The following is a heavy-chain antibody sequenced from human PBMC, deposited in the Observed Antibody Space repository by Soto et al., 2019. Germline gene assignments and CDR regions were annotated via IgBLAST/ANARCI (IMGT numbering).Heavy chain of an antibody. D-gene: IGHD2-2*01. J-gene: IGHJ4*02. CDR2: IQGRDDTT. Sequence: ESVGGLVQPGGSLTLSCAASGFTFSTYAMGWVRQAPGKGLEWVSTIQGRDDTTFYADSVRGRFTISRDNSKNTMSLQMNTLRGDDTAVYYCAKETDPRCCYGVDYWGQGALVTVSS. CDR3: AKETDPRCCYGVDY. CDR1: GFTFSTYA. V-gene: IGHV3-23*01.